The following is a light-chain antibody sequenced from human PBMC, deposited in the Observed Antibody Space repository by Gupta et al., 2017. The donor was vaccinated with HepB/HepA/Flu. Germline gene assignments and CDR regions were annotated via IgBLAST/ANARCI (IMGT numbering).Light chain of an antibody. V-gene: IGKV3-15*01. CDR3: QQYKKWPPWT. CDR2: SVS. CDR1: QSVNNN. J-gene: IGKJ1*01. Sequence: EIVLTQSPATLSVSPGERATLSCRASQSVNNNLAWYQKKPGQAPRLLIYSVSTRATGIPARFSGSGYGTEFTLTISSRQSEDFAVYYCQQYKKWPPWTFGQGTKVEIK.